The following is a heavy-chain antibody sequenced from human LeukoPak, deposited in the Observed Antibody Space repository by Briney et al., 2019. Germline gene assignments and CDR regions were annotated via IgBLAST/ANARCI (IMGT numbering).Heavy chain of an antibody. V-gene: IGHV1-2*02. J-gene: IGHJ5*02. CDR1: GYTFTGHY. Sequence: ASVKVSCKTSGYTFTGHYINWVRQAPGQGLEWMGWINPDSGGTNYAQKFQGRVTMTRDTSISTVYMELSRLRSDDTAVYYGARRVEAASSWYPSWFDPWGQGTLVTVSS. D-gene: IGHD6-13*01. CDR3: ARRVEAASSWYPSWFDP. CDR2: INPDSGGT.